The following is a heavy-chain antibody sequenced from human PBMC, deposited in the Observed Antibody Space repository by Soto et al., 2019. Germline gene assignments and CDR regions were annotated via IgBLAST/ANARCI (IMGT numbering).Heavy chain of an antibody. Sequence: ASVKVSCKASGYTFTSYGISWVRQAPGQGLEWMGWISAYNGNTNYAQKLQGRVTMTTDTSTSTAYMELRSLRSDDTAVYYCAREVFIVVVTAANWFDPWGQGTLVTVSS. V-gene: IGHV1-18*01. CDR1: GYTFTSYG. CDR2: ISAYNGNT. J-gene: IGHJ5*02. CDR3: AREVFIVVVTAANWFDP. D-gene: IGHD2-2*01.